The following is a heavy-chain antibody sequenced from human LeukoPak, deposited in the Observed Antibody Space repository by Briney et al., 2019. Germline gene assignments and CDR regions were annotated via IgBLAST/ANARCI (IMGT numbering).Heavy chain of an antibody. Sequence: GGSLRLSCAASGFTFSSYAMSWVRQAPGKRLEWVSAISGSGGSTYYADSVKGRFTISRDNSKNTLYLQMNSLRAEDTAVYHCAKWSAPYYDSSGTLDYWGQGTLVTVSS. CDR3: AKWSAPYYDSSGTLDY. J-gene: IGHJ4*02. D-gene: IGHD3-22*01. V-gene: IGHV3-23*01. CDR1: GFTFSSYA. CDR2: ISGSGGST.